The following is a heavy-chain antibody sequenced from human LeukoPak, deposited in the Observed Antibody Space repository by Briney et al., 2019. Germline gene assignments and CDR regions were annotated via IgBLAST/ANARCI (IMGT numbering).Heavy chain of an antibody. CDR2: IYYNGST. CDR1: GGSISSYY. CDR3: ARDRRRVGATYFDY. V-gene: IGHV4-59*01. J-gene: IGHJ4*02. Sequence: SETLSLTCTVSGGSISSYYWSWIRQPPGKGLEWIGYIYYNGSTNYNPSLKSRVTISVDTSKNQFSLKLSSVTAADTAVYYCARDRRRVGATYFDYWGQGTLVTVSS. D-gene: IGHD1-26*01.